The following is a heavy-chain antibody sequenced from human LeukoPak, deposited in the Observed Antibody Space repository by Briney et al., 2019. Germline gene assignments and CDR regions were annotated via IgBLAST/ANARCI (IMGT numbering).Heavy chain of an antibody. CDR2: IYYSGST. CDR3: ASPRADYGDDAFDY. J-gene: IGHJ4*02. Sequence: SETLSLTCTVSGGSISSSSYYWGWIRQPPGRGLEWIGRIYYSGSTYYNPSLKSRVTISVDTSKNQFSLKLSSVTAADTAVYYCASPRADYGDDAFDYWGQGTLVTVSS. D-gene: IGHD4-17*01. V-gene: IGHV4-39*01. CDR1: GGSISSSSYY.